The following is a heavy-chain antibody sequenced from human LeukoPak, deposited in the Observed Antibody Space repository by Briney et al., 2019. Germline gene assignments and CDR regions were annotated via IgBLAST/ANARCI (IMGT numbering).Heavy chain of an antibody. V-gene: IGHV3-11*05. J-gene: IGHJ4*02. CDR3: ARGTAAGRREFNFDY. D-gene: IGHD6-13*01. CDR1: GFTFSDYY. CDR2: ISSTSSFT. Sequence: GGSLRLSCAASGFTFSDYYMSWIRQAPGKGLEWLSYISSTSSFTNYADSVKGRFTISRDNAKNSLYLQMNSLRAEDTAVYYCARGTAAGRREFNFDYWGQGTLVTVSS.